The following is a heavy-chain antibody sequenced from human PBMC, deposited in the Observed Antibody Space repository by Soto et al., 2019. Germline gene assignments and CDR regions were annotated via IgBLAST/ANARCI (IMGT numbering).Heavy chain of an antibody. CDR2: ISWSGDNM. J-gene: IGHJ3*01. D-gene: IGHD4-4*01. CDR3: VKVSYSSLTTLGCAFDV. CDR1: GFTFDDYA. Sequence: QLVESGGGLVQPGRSLRLSCAASGFTFDDYAMHWVRQAPGKGLEWVSGISWSGDNMAYADSVKGRFITSRDNVKNSLYLQMSSLGVEDTALYHCVKVSYSSLTTLGCAFDVWGQGTMVTVS. V-gene: IGHV3-9*01.